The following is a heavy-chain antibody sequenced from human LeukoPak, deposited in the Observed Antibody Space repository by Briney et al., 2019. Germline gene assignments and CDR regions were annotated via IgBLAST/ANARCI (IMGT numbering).Heavy chain of an antibody. CDR3: ARSMIVETSWFDP. V-gene: IGHV3-33*01. D-gene: IGHD3-22*01. J-gene: IGHJ5*02. Sequence: GGSLRLSCAASGFTFSSYGMHWVRQAPGRGLEWVAVIRYDGSNKYYADSVKGRFTISRDNSKNTLYLQMNSLRAEDTAVYYCARSMIVETSWFDPWGQGTLVTVSS. CDR2: IRYDGSNK. CDR1: GFTFSSYG.